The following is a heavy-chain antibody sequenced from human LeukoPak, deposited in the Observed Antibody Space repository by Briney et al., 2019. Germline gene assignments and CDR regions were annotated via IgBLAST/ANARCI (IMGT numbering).Heavy chain of an antibody. CDR1: GYTLTELS. V-gene: IGHV1-24*01. J-gene: IGHJ6*02. D-gene: IGHD1-14*01. CDR2: FDPEDGET. CDR3: ATDQSVFYGMDV. Sequence: ASVQVSCKVSGYTLTELSMHWVRQAPGKGLEWMGGFDPEDGETIYAQKFQGRVTMTEDTSTDTAYMELSSLRSEDTAVYYCATDQSVFYGMDVWGQGTTVTVSS.